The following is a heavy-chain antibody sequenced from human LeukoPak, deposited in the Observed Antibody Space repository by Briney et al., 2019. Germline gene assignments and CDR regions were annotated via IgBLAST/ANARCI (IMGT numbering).Heavy chain of an antibody. CDR3: AKGSIVGATDYFDY. V-gene: IGHV3-21*04. J-gene: IGHJ4*02. D-gene: IGHD1-26*01. Sequence: GGSLRLSCAASGFTFSSYSMNWVRQAPGKGLEWVSSISSSSSYIYYADSVKGRFTISRDNAKNSLYLQMNSLRAEDTALYYCAKGSIVGATDYFDYWGQGTLVTVSS. CDR1: GFTFSSYS. CDR2: ISSSSSYI.